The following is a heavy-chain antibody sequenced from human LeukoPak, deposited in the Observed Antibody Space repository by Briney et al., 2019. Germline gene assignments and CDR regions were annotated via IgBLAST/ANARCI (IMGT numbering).Heavy chain of an antibody. CDR3: ARGGGWVRDLDS. J-gene: IGHJ4*02. Sequence: SETPSLTCAVYGGSFSGYYWSWIRQPPGKGLEWIGEINHSGSTNYNPSLKSRVTISVDTSKNQFSLKLSSVTAADTAVYYCARGGGWVRDLDSWGREPLVTVSS. CDR2: INHSGST. V-gene: IGHV4-34*01. D-gene: IGHD3-16*01. CDR1: GGSFSGYY.